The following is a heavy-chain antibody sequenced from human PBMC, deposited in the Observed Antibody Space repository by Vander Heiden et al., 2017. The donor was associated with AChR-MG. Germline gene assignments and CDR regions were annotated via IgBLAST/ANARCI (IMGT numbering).Heavy chain of an antibody. D-gene: IGHD3-22*01. CDR3: AREIVNYYDSSGYYSYYGMDV. CDR2: IYSGGST. Sequence: EVQLVETGGGLIQPGGSLRLSCAASGFTVSSNYMSWVRQAPGKGLEWVSVIYSGGSTYYAGSVKGRFTISRDNSKNTLYLQMNSLRAEDTAVYYCAREIVNYYDSSGYYSYYGMDVWGQGTTVTVSS. J-gene: IGHJ6*02. V-gene: IGHV3-53*02. CDR1: GFTVSSNY.